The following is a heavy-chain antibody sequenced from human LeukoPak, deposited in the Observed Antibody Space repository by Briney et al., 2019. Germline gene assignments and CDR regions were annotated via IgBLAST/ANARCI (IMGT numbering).Heavy chain of an antibody. CDR2: ISAYNGNT. V-gene: IGHV1-18*01. J-gene: IGHJ4*02. D-gene: IGHD4-23*01. CDR1: GYTFTSYG. CDR3: ARDPLSFLDGNTPFDY. Sequence: ASVKVSCKASGYTFTSYGISWVRQAPGQGLEWMGWISAYNGNTNYAQKLQGRVTMTTDTSTSTAYMELRSLRSDDTAVYYCARDPLSFLDGNTPFDYWGQGTLVTVSS.